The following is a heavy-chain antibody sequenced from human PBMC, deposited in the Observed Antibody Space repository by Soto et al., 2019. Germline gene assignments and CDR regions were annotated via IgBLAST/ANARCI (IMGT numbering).Heavy chain of an antibody. V-gene: IGHV3-23*01. CDR1: RFTFSSYV. D-gene: IGHD2-2*01. CDR2: ISGSGGST. J-gene: IGHJ4*02. CDR3: AKDRGTRLPPIVVLTVHDY. Sequence: EVQLLESGGGLVQPGGSLRLSCAASRFTFSSYVMSWVRQAPGKGLVWVSTISGSGGSTYYADPVKGRFTISRDNSKNTLYLQMNSLRAEDTAVYYCAKDRGTRLPPIVVLTVHDYWGQGTLVTVSS.